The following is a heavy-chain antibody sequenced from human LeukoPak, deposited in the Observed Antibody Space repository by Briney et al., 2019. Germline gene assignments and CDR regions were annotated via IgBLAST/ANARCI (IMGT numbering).Heavy chain of an antibody. J-gene: IGHJ4*02. CDR1: GGSISNYY. Sequence: SETLSLTCTVSGGSISNYYWNWIRQPPGKGLEWIGYIYYTGSTNYNPSLKSRVTMSVDTSKNQFSLNLQSVTPEDTAVYYCAGGGGYCTNGVCSGDFDYWGQGTLVTVSS. D-gene: IGHD2-8*01. CDR3: AGGGGYCTNGVCSGDFDY. CDR2: IYYTGST. V-gene: IGHV4-59*01.